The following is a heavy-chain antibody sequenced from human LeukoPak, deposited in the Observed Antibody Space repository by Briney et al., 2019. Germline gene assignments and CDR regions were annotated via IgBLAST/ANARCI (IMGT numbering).Heavy chain of an antibody. J-gene: IGHJ4*02. CDR3: ATGGGISSWYYTPFDY. Sequence: GASVTVSCKASGYTFTGYYMHWVRQAPGQGLEWMGWINPNSGGTNYEQKFQGRVTMTRDTSISTAYMELSRLTSDDTAVYYCATGGGISSWYYTPFDYWGQGTLVTVSS. CDR1: GYTFTGYY. D-gene: IGHD6-13*01. V-gene: IGHV1-2*02. CDR2: INPNSGGT.